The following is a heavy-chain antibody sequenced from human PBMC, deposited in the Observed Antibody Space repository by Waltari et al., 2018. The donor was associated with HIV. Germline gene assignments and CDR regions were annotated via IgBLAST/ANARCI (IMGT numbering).Heavy chain of an antibody. D-gene: IGHD3-10*02. V-gene: IGHV3-21*02. CDR1: GLTFSTDP. CDR3: ARQQLGSGALDL. CDR2: ISSGTSYI. Sequence: EVQLVESGGGLVKRGGSLRLSCTASGLTFSTDPMNWVRQAPGKGLEWVSSISSGTSYIYYADSVTGRFTVSRDNAKNSLFLQMNSLRADDTAVYYCARQQLGSGALDLWGQGTLVTVSS. J-gene: IGHJ4*02.